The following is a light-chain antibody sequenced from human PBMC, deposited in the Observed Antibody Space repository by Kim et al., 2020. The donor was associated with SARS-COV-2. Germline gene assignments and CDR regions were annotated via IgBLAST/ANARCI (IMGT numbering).Light chain of an antibody. J-gene: IGKJ1*01. V-gene: IGKV3-15*01. CDR1: QFVPST. Sequence: SPGERAALSCRASQFVPSTLAWYQQRPGQAPRLLIYGATVRAADVPARFSGSGSGTVFTLTISSLQSEDFAVYYCQQYNNWPTWTFGQGTKVDIK. CDR3: QQYNNWPTWT. CDR2: GAT.